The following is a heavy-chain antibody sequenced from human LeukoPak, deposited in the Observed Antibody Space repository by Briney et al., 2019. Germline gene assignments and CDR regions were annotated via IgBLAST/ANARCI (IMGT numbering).Heavy chain of an antibody. Sequence: AETLTLSCTVSGGSISSYYGSWIRQPPGKGLEWIGYTYYSGSTNYNPSLKSRVTISVDTSKNQFSQKLSSVTAADTAVYYCARSRGYSPKYYYDSRGYFYWFDLWGQGTLVTVSS. CDR2: TYYSGST. V-gene: IGHV4-59*01. D-gene: IGHD3-22*01. CDR1: GGSISSYY. CDR3: ARSRGYSPKYYYDSRGYFYWFDL. J-gene: IGHJ5*02.